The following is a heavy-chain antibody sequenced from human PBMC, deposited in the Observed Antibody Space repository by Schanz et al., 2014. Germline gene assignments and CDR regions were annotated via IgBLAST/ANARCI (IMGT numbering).Heavy chain of an antibody. CDR1: GFTFSSYG. J-gene: IGHJ6*02. CDR2: VCYDGSKK. CDR3: XXXLQRELLRDDHYYGMDV. V-gene: IGHV3-33*01. D-gene: IGHD1-26*01. Sequence: VRLVESGGGVVQPGRSLRLSCAASGFTFSSYGMHWVRQVPGKGLEWVAVVCYDGSKKYYADSVKGRFTTSRDNSKNTXXXXXNSLRAEDTXXXXXXXXLQRELLRDDHYYGMDVWGQGTTVTVSS.